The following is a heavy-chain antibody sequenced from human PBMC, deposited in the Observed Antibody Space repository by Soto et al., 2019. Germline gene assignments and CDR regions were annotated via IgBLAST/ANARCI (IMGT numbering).Heavy chain of an antibody. CDR2: ISSSSSYT. Sequence: LRRSCAASRVTFTEYYMCGIRNGPGKGLEWVSYISSSSSYTNYADSVNGRFTISRDNAKNSLYLQMNSLRAEDTAVYYCARDAYSSSAAYEYWGQGTLVTVSS. CDR1: RVTFTEYY. V-gene: IGHV3-11*06. CDR3: ARDAYSSSAAYEY. J-gene: IGHJ4*02. D-gene: IGHD6-6*01.